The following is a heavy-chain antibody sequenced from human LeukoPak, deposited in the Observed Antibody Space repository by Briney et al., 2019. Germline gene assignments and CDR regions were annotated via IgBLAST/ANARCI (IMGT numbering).Heavy chain of an antibody. CDR2: INWNGGST. J-gene: IGHJ4*02. Sequence: PGGSLRLSCAASGFTFDDYGMSWVRQAPGKGLEWVSGINWNGGSTGYAASVKGRFTISRDDAKNSLYLQMNSLRAEDTALYYCASLSGYYDSSGYITHWGQGALVTVSS. D-gene: IGHD3-22*01. CDR1: GFTFDDYG. CDR3: ASLSGYYDSSGYITH. V-gene: IGHV3-20*04.